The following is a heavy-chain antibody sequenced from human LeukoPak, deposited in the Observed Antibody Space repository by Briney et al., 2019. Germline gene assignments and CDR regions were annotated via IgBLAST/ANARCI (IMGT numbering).Heavy chain of an antibody. CDR1: GGSFSGYY. CDR2: INHSGST. D-gene: IGHD2-2*01. CDR3: ARGIVVVPAATPPTYYYYYGMDV. Sequence: SETLSLTFAVYGGSFSGYYWSWIRQPPGKGLEWIGEINHSGSTNYNPSLKSRVTISVDTSKNQFSLKLSSVTAADTAVYYCARGIVVVPAATPPTYYYYYGMDVWGQGTTVTVSS. V-gene: IGHV4-34*01. J-gene: IGHJ6*02.